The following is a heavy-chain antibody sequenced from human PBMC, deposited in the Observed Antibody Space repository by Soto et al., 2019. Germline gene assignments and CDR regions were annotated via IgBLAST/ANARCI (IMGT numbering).Heavy chain of an antibody. CDR2: IYPGDSDT. D-gene: IGHD6-13*01. CDR3: ARHHGSPGSYFGLDV. V-gene: IGHV5-51*01. CDR1: GYSFTSYW. Sequence: GESLKISCKGSGYSFTSYWINWVRQMPGKGLEWMGIIYPGDSDTRYSPSFQGQVTISADKSIDTAYLQWRSLKASDTAVYYCARHHGSPGSYFGLDVWGQGTTVTVSS. J-gene: IGHJ6*02.